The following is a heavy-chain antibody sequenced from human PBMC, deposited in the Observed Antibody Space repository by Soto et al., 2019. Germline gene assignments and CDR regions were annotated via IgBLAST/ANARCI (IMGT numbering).Heavy chain of an antibody. CDR1: GDSVSSNSAT. D-gene: IGHD6-13*01. CDR2: TYYRSKWSY. Sequence: QVQLQQSGPGLVKPSQTLSLTCAISGDSVSSNSATWDWIRQSPSRGLEWLGRTYYRSKWSYDYAVSVQXRXSXSXXTSKNQFSLHLNSVTPEDTAVYYCARLIGNSWFPEWGQGTLVTVSS. J-gene: IGHJ4*02. V-gene: IGHV6-1*01. CDR3: ARLIGNSWFPE.